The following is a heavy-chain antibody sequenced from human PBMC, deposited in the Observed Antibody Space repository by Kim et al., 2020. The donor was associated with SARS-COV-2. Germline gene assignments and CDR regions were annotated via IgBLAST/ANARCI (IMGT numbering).Heavy chain of an antibody. J-gene: IGHJ4*02. V-gene: IGHV3-7*03. Sequence: GGSLRLSCAASGFTFSSYWMSWVRQAPGKGLEWVANIKQDGSEKYYVDSVKGRFTISRDNAKKSLYLQMNSLRAEDTAIYYCARGGQFYYDSSGRGQVAFDYWGQGTLVTVSS. CDR3: ARGGQFYYDSSGRGQVAFDY. CDR1: GFTFSSYW. CDR2: IKQDGSEK. D-gene: IGHD3-22*01.